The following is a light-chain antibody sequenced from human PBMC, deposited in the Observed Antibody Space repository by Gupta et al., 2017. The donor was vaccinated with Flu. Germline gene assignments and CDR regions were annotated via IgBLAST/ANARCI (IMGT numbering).Light chain of an antibody. Sequence: GTLSLSPGERATLSCRASQSVSSSYLAWYQQKPGQAPRLLIYGASSRATGIPQTFSGSGYGQDFTLTISRLEPANFAVYYCQQYGSSPGTFGQGTKVEIK. CDR2: GAS. J-gene: IGKJ1*01. V-gene: IGKV3-20*01. CDR1: QSVSSSY. CDR3: QQYGSSPGT.